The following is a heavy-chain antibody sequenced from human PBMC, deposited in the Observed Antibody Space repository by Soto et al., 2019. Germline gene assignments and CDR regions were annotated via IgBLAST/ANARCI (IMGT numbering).Heavy chain of an antibody. J-gene: IGHJ4*02. CDR2: IYWDDDK. CDR1: GFSLSTSGVG. Sequence: SGPTLVNPTQTLTLTCTFSGFSLSTSGVGVGWIRQPPGKALEWLALIYWDDDKRYSPSLKSRLTITKDTSKNQVVLTMTNMDPVDTATYYCAHSPARMDYDILTGYPIRFDYWGQGTLVTVSS. D-gene: IGHD3-9*01. V-gene: IGHV2-5*02. CDR3: AHSPARMDYDILTGYPIRFDY.